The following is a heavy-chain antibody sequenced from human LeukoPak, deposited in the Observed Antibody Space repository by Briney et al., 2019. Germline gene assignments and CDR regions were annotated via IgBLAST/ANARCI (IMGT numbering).Heavy chain of an antibody. CDR3: ARGIAVAGTLGY. CDR2: ISTYNGNT. V-gene: IGHV1-18*04. D-gene: IGHD6-19*01. J-gene: IGHJ4*02. Sequence: ASVKVSCKTSGYSFTSYGISWVRQAPGQGLEWMGWISTYNGNTNYAQKFQGRVTMTTDTSTSTAYMELRSLRSDDTAVYYCARGIAVAGTLGYWGQGTLVTVSS. CDR1: GYSFTSYG.